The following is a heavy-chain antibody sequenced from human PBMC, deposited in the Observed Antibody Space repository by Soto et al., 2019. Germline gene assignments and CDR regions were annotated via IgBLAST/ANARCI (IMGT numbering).Heavy chain of an antibody. V-gene: IGHV3-30-3*01. J-gene: IGHJ4*02. Sequence: GGSLRLSCAASGFSFSISPMHWVRQAPGKGPEWVALISYDGTNKFYADSVKGRFTISRDNSKSTLYLQVNSLRPEDAAVYYCARDPKTSGGQHWAFNYFDSWGQGTLVTVSS. CDR1: GFSFSISP. CDR2: ISYDGTNK. D-gene: IGHD7-27*01. CDR3: ARDPKTSGGQHWAFNYFDS.